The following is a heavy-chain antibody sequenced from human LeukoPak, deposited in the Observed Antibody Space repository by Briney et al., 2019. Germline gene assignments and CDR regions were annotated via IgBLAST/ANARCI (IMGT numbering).Heavy chain of an antibody. J-gene: IGHJ4*02. CDR2: ISHLGNN. V-gene: IGHV4-34*01. CDR3: ARAMSIAARLQTIFDY. CDR1: GGSFSGYN. D-gene: IGHD6-6*01. Sequence: SETLSLTCAVYGGSFSGYNWNWIRQAPGKGLEWIGEISHLGNNKKSPSLKGRVTLSVDTSKNQFSLNLTSVTAADTAVYYCARAMSIAARLQTIFDYWGQGTLVTVSS.